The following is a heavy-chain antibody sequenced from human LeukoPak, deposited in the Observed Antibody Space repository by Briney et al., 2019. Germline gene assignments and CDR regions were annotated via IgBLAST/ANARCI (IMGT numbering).Heavy chain of an antibody. CDR2: IYYSGST. CDR1: GGSISSYY. V-gene: IGHV4-59*01. D-gene: IGHD3-10*01. Sequence: PSETLSLTCTVSGGSISSYYWSWIRQPPGKGLEWIGYIYYSGSTNYNPSLKSRVTISVDTSKNQFSLKLSSVTAEDTAVYYCATVLLRVRGSYYFDFWGQGTLVTVSS. J-gene: IGHJ4*02. CDR3: ATVLLRVRGSYYFDF.